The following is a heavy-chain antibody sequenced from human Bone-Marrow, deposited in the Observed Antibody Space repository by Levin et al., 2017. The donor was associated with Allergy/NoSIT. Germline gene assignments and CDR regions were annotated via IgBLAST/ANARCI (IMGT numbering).Heavy chain of an antibody. CDR2: INHSGST. Sequence: PGGSLRLSCAVYGGSFSGYYWSWIRQPPGKGLEWIGEINHSGSTNYNPSLKSRVTISVDTSKNQFSLKLSSVTAADTAVYYCARGARYSNYVVWFDPWGQGTLVTVSS. J-gene: IGHJ5*02. D-gene: IGHD4-11*01. V-gene: IGHV4-34*01. CDR1: GGSFSGYY. CDR3: ARGARYSNYVVWFDP.